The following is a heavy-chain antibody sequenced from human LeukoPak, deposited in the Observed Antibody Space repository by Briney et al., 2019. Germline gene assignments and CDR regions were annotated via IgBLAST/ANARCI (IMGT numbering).Heavy chain of an antibody. CDR2: ISWNSGST. J-gene: IGHJ3*02. Sequence: PGGSLRLSCAASGFTFDDYAMHWVRQAPGKGLEWVSGISWNSGSTYYADSVKGRFTISRDNSKNTLYLQMNSLRAEDTAVYYCARDRPHILTGYHAFDIWGQGTMVTVSS. D-gene: IGHD3-9*01. CDR1: GFTFDDYA. V-gene: IGHV3-9*01. CDR3: ARDRPHILTGYHAFDI.